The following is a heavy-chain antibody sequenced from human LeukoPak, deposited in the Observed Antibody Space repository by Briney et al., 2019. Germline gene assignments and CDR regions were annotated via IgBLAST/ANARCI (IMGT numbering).Heavy chain of an antibody. CDR3: ARDSSFSFDY. Sequence: PGGSLRLSCAVSGFTFRTYWMHWVRQVPGEGLVWVSRINEDGSITNYADSVKGPFSISRDNAKNTLYLQMNSLRAEDTAVYFCARDSSFSFDYWGQGILVVVSS. CDR2: INEDGSIT. V-gene: IGHV3-74*01. J-gene: IGHJ4*02. CDR1: GFTFRTYW.